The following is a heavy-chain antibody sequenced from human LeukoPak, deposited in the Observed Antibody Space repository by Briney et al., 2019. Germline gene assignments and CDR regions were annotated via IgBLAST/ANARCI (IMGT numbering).Heavy chain of an antibody. CDR2: IRSKAYGGTT. J-gene: IGHJ4*02. V-gene: IGHV3-49*02. CDR3: TRGSNDYGDYAPPPYYFDY. D-gene: IGHD4-17*01. Sequence: SWVRQAPGKGLEWVGFIRSKAYGGTTEYAASVKGRFTISRDDSKSIAYLQMNSLKTEDTAVYYCTRGSNDYGDYAPPPYYFDYWGQGTLVTVSS.